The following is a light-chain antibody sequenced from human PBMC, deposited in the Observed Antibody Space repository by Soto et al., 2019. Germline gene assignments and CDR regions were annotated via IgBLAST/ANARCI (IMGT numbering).Light chain of an antibody. J-gene: IGKJ5*01. CDR3: QQYNRWFSIT. V-gene: IGKV3-15*01. CDR1: QDISNK. Sequence: TQSPATLSVSPGERVTLSCRASQDISNKLAWYQQKPGQAPRLLIYGASLRATGIPGRFTGSGSGTEFALTISSLQSEDLATYSCQQYNRWFSITFGQGTRLEIK. CDR2: GAS.